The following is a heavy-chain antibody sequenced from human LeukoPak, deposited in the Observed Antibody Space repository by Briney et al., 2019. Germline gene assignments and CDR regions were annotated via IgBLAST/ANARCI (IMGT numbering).Heavy chain of an antibody. J-gene: IGHJ4*02. CDR1: GFTFSTFA. D-gene: IGHD5-18*01. Sequence: GGSLRLSCAASGFTFSTFAMIWVRQPPGKGLEWVSSIFPSGGEIHYADSVRGRFAISRDNSKSILSLQMNSLRAEDTAIYYCATYRQVLLPFESWGQGTLVTVSS. V-gene: IGHV3-23*01. CDR2: IFPSGGEI. CDR3: ATYRQVLLPFES.